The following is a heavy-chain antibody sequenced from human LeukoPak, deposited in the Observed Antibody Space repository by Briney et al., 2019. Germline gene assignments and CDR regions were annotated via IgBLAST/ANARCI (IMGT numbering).Heavy chain of an antibody. CDR3: ARPGYGGNPRSGFDI. J-gene: IGHJ3*02. CDR2: IFPADSDT. CDR1: GYSFTSYW. D-gene: IGHD4/OR15-4a*01. Sequence: GESLKISCQGSGYSFTSYWIAWVRQMPGKGLEWMGIIFPADSDTTYSPSFQGQVTISVDESISTAYLQWSSLKASDSAMYYCARPGYGGNPRSGFDIWGQGTMVIVSS. V-gene: IGHV5-51*01.